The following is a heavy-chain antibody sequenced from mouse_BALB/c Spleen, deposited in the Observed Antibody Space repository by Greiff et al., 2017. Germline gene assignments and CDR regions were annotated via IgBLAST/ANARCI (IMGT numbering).Heavy chain of an antibody. CDR1: GYTFTDYY. J-gene: IGHJ4*01. D-gene: IGHD2-14*01. V-gene: IGHV1-84*02. CDR2: IYPGSGNT. CDR3: ARGIDYRYDEANYAMDY. Sequence: QVQLQQSGPELVKPGASVKISCKASGYTFTDYYINWVKQKPGQGLEWIGWIYPGSGNTKYNEKFKGKATLTVDTSSSTAYMQLSSLTSEDTAVYFCARGIDYRYDEANYAMDYWGQGTSVTVSS.